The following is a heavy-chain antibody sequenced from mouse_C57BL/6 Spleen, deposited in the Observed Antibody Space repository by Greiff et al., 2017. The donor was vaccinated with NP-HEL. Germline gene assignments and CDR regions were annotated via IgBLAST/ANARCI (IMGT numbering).Heavy chain of an antibody. CDR3: TRWGVYYGSSHYYAMDY. Sequence: QVQLQQSGAELVRPGASVTLSCKASGYTFTDYEMHWVKQTPVHGLEWIGAIDPETGGTAYNQKFKGKAILTADKSSSTAYMELRSLTSEDSAVYHCTRWGVYYGSSHYYAMDYWGQGTSVTVAS. V-gene: IGHV1-15*01. J-gene: IGHJ4*01. D-gene: IGHD1-1*01. CDR2: IDPETGGT. CDR1: GYTFTDYE.